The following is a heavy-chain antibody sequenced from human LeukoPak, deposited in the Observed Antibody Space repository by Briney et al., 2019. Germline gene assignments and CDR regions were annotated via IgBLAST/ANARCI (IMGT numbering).Heavy chain of an antibody. CDR3: ARARKAAAGQLYFQH. Sequence: PSETLSLTCTVSGGSISSYYWSWIRQPPGKGLEWIGYIYSSGSTNYNPSLKSRLTISVDASKNQFSLKLSSVTAADTAVYYCARARKAAAGQLYFQHWGQGTLVTVSS. CDR1: GGSISSYY. J-gene: IGHJ1*01. CDR2: IYSSGST. V-gene: IGHV4-59*01. D-gene: IGHD6-13*01.